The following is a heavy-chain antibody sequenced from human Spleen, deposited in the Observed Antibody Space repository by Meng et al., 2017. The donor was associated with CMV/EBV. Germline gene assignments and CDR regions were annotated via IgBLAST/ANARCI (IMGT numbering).Heavy chain of an antibody. CDR1: GYSFTSYW. CDR2: IYPGDSDT. V-gene: IGHV5-51*01. J-gene: IGHJ4*02. D-gene: IGHD2-15*01. Sequence: KVSCKGSGYSFTSYWIGWVRQMPGKGLEWMGIIYPGDSDTRYSPSFQGQVTISADKSISTAYLQWSSLKASDTAMYYCARLGSCSGGSCYSGGEYWGQGTLVTVSS. CDR3: ARLGSCSGGSCYSGGEY.